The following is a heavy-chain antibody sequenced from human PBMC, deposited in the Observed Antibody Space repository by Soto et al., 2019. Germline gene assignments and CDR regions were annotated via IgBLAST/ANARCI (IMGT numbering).Heavy chain of an antibody. V-gene: IGHV3-21*01. CDR1: GFTFSSYS. CDR2: ISSSSSYI. J-gene: IGHJ3*02. D-gene: IGHD3-16*01. CDR3: ARDWEATTLGMNAFDI. Sequence: PGGSLRLSCAASGFTFSSYSMNWVRQAPGKGLEWVSSISSSSSYIYYADSVKGRFTISRDNAKNSLYLQMNSLRAEDTAVYYCARDWEATTLGMNAFDIWGQGTMVTVSS.